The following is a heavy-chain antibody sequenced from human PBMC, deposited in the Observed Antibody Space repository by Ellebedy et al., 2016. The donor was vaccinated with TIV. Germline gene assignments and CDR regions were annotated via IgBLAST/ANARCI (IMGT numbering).Heavy chain of an antibody. J-gene: IGHJ4*02. CDR3: AKSEDSSWYQWAFPGGFDY. CDR2: ISASGGST. Sequence: GESLKISCAASGFAFNNYAMSWVRQAPGKGLEWVSGISASGGSTYYADSVKGRFTISRDNSKNTLYLQMNSLRAEDTAVYYCAKSEDSSWYQWAFPGGFDYWGQGTLVTVSS. CDR1: GFAFNNYA. D-gene: IGHD6-13*01. V-gene: IGHV3-23*01.